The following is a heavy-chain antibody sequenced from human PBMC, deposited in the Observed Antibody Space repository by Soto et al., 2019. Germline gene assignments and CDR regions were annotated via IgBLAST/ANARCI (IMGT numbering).Heavy chain of an antibody. J-gene: IGHJ4*01. V-gene: IGHV4-59*08. CDR2: MYNTGST. Sequence: SETLSLTCTVSGGSISGYYWSWIRQPPGKGLEWIGYMYNTGSTVYNPSFKSRVTISVDTSKNQFSLELRSVTAADTAIYYCARHGSGSIYFDFDYWGQGILVTVSS. CDR1: GGSISGYY. CDR3: ARHGSGSIYFDFDY. D-gene: IGHD6-13*01.